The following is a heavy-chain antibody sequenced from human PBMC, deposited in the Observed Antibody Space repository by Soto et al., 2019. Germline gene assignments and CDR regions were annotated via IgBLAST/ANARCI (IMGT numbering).Heavy chain of an antibody. CDR2: IWYDGSNK. V-gene: IGHV3-33*01. CDR3: ASSAAAGTYFDY. CDR1: GFTFSSYG. Sequence: QVQLVESGGGVVQPGRSLRLSCAASGFTFSSYGMHWVRQAPGKGLEWVAVIWYDGSNKYYADSVKGRFTISRDNSKNTLYLQMNILRAEDTAVYYCASSAAAGTYFDYWGQGTLVTVSS. J-gene: IGHJ4*02. D-gene: IGHD6-13*01.